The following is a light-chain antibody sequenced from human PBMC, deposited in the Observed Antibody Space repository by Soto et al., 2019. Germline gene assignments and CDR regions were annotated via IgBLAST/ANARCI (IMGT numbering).Light chain of an antibody. CDR3: SSYTSRSTLV. CDR1: SSDVGGYNY. V-gene: IGLV2-14*01. CDR2: EVS. J-gene: IGLJ3*02. Sequence: QSVLTQPASVSGSPGQSITISCTGTSSDVGGYNYVSWYQQHPGKAPKLMIYEVSNWPSGVSNRFSGSKSGNTASLTISGLQAEDEADYYCSSYTSRSTLVFGGGTKLTVL.